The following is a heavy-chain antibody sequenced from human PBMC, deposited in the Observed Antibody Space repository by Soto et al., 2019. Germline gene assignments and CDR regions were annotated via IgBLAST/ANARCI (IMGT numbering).Heavy chain of an antibody. D-gene: IGHD5-18*01. CDR3: ARFKQGQLWPGDY. CDR1: GFSVSSGSYY. CDR2: IYYSGST. Sequence: PSETLSLTCTVSGFSVSSGSYYWGWIRQPPGKGLEWIGSIYYSGSTYYNPSLKSRVTISVDTSKNQFSLKLSSVTAADTAVYYCARFKQGQLWPGDYWGQGTLVTVSS. J-gene: IGHJ4*02. V-gene: IGHV4-39*01.